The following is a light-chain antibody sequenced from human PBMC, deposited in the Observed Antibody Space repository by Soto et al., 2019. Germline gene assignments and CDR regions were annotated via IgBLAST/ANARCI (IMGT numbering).Light chain of an antibody. Sequence: QPVLTQPASVSGSPGQSITISCTGTSSDVGGYNYVSWYQHHPGKAPKLMIYEVSNRPSGVSNRFSGSKSANTASLTISGLQAADEADYYCNSYAGGLVLFGGGTKLTAL. CDR2: EVS. CDR1: SSDVGGYNY. V-gene: IGLV2-14*01. J-gene: IGLJ2*01. CDR3: NSYAGGLVL.